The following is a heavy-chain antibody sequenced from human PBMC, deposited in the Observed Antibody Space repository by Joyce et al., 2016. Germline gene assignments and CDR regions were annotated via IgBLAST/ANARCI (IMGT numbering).Heavy chain of an antibody. CDR2: IKSDTSGGTT. CDR3: TADDSTRGGFELDY. D-gene: IGHD1-1*01. V-gene: IGHV3-15*01. CDR1: GFTFSPAW. J-gene: IGHJ4*02. Sequence: EGQLVESGGGLVKPGGSLRLSTAASGFTFSPAWMGWVRQAPGKGLEWVAIIKSDTSGGTTDYTAPVKGRFAISRDDSKNTVYLQMNSLKTEDTGIYYCTADDSTRGGFELDYWGQGTLVTVSS.